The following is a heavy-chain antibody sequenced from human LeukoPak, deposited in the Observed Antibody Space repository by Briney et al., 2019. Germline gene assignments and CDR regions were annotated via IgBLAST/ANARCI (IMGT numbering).Heavy chain of an antibody. Sequence: TLSLTCTVSGGSISSGDYYWSWIRQPPGKALEWLALIYWNDDKRYSPSLKSRLTITKDTSKNQVVLTMTNMDPVDTATYYCAHSDGLLGGYYFDAFDIWGQGTMVTVSS. D-gene: IGHD3-22*01. CDR1: GGSISSGDYY. V-gene: IGHV2-5*01. CDR2: IYWNDDK. CDR3: AHSDGLLGGYYFDAFDI. J-gene: IGHJ3*02.